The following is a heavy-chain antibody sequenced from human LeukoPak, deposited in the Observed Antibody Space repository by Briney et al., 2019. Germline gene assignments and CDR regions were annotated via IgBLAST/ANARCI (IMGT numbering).Heavy chain of an antibody. J-gene: IGHJ4*02. D-gene: IGHD6-13*01. CDR3: AKEDSSRLGDFDY. CDR1: GGSISSSSYY. Sequence: SETLSLTCTVSGGSISSSSYYWGWIRQPPGKGLEWIGSIYYSGSTYYNPSLKSRVTISVDTSKNQFSLKLSSVTAADTAVYYCAKEDSSRLGDFDYWGQGTLVTVSS. CDR2: IYYSGST. V-gene: IGHV4-39*07.